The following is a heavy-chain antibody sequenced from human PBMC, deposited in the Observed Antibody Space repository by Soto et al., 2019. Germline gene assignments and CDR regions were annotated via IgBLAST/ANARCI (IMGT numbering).Heavy chain of an antibody. D-gene: IGHD2-15*01. Sequence: ASVKVSCKASGYTFTSYGISWVRQAPGQGLEWMGWISAYNGNTNYAQKLQGRVTMTTDTSTSTAYMELRSLRSDDTAVYYCARARYCSGGSCYSGYYGMDVWGQGTTVTVSS. CDR1: GYTFTSYG. CDR3: ARARYCSGGSCYSGYYGMDV. J-gene: IGHJ6*02. CDR2: ISAYNGNT. V-gene: IGHV1-18*01.